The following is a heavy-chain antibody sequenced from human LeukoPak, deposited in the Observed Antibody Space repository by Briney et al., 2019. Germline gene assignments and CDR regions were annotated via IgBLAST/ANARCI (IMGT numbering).Heavy chain of an antibody. V-gene: IGHV4-34*01. J-gene: IGHJ4*02. D-gene: IGHD6-19*01. CDR2: INHSGST. CDR3: ARARGAVAIDY. Sequence: PSETLSLTCAVYGGSFSDNYWTWIRQPPGKGLEWIGEINHSGSTNYNPSLKSRVTISVDTSKNQFYLKLNSVTAADTAVYYCARARGAVAIDYWGQGTLVTVSS. CDR1: GGSFSDNY.